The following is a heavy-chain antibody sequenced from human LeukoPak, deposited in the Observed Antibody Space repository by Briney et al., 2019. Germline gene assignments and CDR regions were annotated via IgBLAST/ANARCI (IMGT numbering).Heavy chain of an antibody. Sequence: ASVKVSCKASGYTFTSYDINWVRQATGQGLEWMGWMNPNSGNTGYAQKFQGRVTITRNTSISTAYMELSSLRSEDTAVYYCARGFPVFHLRNRNWIDPWGQGTLVTVSS. V-gene: IGHV1-8*03. CDR1: GYTFTSYD. CDR3: ARGFPVFHLRNRNWIDP. CDR2: MNPNSGNT. J-gene: IGHJ5*02. D-gene: IGHD3-10*01.